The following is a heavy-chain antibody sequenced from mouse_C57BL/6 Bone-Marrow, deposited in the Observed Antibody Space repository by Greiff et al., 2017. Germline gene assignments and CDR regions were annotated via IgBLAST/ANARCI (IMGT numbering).Heavy chain of an antibody. D-gene: IGHD1-1*02. CDR2: IDPENGDT. CDR3: TTGGNYGLRYCDV. Sequence: VQLKESGAELVRPGASVKLSCTASGFNIKDDYMHWVKQRPEQGLEWIGWIDPENGDTEYASKFQGKATITADTSSNTAYLQLSSLTSEDTAVYYCTTGGNYGLRYCDVWGTGTTVTVSS. J-gene: IGHJ1*03. V-gene: IGHV14-4*01. CDR1: GFNIKDDY.